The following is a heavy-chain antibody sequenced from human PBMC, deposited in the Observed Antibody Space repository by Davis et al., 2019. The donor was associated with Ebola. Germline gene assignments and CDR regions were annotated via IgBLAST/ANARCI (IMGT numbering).Heavy chain of an antibody. CDR2: ISPYNGNT. D-gene: IGHD3-22*01. V-gene: IGHV1-18*01. J-gene: IGHJ4*02. CDR3: ARDSSPYYYDSSGYYRKGVHDY. CDR1: CYTFTSYG. Sequence: SVQFSCQASCYTFTSYGISWVRQSPGQGLEWMGWISPYNGNTNYAQKLQGRVTMTTDTSTSTAYLELRHLRSDNTAVYYCARDSSPYYYDSSGYYRKGVHDYWGQGRLVTVSS.